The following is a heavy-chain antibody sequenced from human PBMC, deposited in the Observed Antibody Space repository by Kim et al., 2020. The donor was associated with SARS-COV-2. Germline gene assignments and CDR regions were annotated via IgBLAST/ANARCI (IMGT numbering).Heavy chain of an antibody. J-gene: IGHJ4*02. CDR3: ARERRAMVQGVIIAPIDY. V-gene: IGHV4-31*02. Sequence: KSRVTISVDTSKTQFSLKLSSVTAADTAVYYCARERRAMVQGVIIAPIDYWGQGTLVTVSS. D-gene: IGHD3-10*01.